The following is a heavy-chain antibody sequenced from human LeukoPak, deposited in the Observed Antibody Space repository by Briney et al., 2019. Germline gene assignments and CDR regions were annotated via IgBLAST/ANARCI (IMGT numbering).Heavy chain of an antibody. V-gene: IGHV4-30-4*01. CDR1: GGSISSGDYY. CDR2: IYYSGST. J-gene: IGHJ5*02. D-gene: IGHD3-10*01. CDR3: ARYYYGSGSYFGDSDNWFDP. Sequence: SQTLSLTCTVSGGSISSGDYYWSWIRQPPGKGLEWIGYIYYSGSTYYNPSLKSRVTISVDTSKNQFSLKLSSVTAADTAVYYCARYYYGSGSYFGDSDNWFDPWGQGTLVTVSS.